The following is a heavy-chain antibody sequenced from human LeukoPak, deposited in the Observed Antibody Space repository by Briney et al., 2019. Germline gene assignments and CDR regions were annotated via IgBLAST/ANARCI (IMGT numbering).Heavy chain of an antibody. Sequence: ASVKVSCKAPGGSFGRYAVSWVRQAPGQGLEWMGGIIPIFGTANYAQKFQGRVTITADESTSTAYMELSSLRSEDTAVYYCARVKVAVAGLNPYYFDYWGQGTLVTVSS. CDR1: GGSFGRYA. CDR3: ARVKVAVAGLNPYYFDY. J-gene: IGHJ4*02. V-gene: IGHV1-69*13. D-gene: IGHD6-19*01. CDR2: IIPIFGTA.